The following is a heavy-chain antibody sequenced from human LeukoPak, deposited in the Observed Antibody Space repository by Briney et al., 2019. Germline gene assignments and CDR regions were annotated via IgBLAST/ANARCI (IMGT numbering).Heavy chain of an antibody. CDR2: IYYSGST. V-gene: IGHV4-59*01. CDR3: ASFPPYYYGMDV. Sequence: PETLSLTCTVSGGSISSYYWSWIRQPPGKGLEWIGYIYYSGSTNYNPSLKSRVTISVDTSKNQFSLKLSSVTAADTAVYYCASFPPYYYGMDVWGQGTTVTVSS. CDR1: GGSISSYY. J-gene: IGHJ6*02.